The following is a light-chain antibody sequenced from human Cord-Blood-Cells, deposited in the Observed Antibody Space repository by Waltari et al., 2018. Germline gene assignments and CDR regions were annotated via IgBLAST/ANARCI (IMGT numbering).Light chain of an antibody. CDR2: DAS. J-gene: IGKJ4*01. CDR1: QSVSSY. CDR3: QQRSNWPPLT. V-gene: IGKV3-11*01. Sequence: EIVLTQSPDTLSLSAGERATLSCRASQSVSSYLAWYQQKPGQAPRLLIYDASNRATGIPARFSGSGSGTDFTLTISSLEPEDFAVYYCQQRSNWPPLTFGGGTKVEIK.